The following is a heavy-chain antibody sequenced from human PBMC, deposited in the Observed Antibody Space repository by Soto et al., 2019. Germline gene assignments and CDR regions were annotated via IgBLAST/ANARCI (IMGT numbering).Heavy chain of an antibody. D-gene: IGHD3-22*01. CDR2: ISAGGSTT. CDR1: GFTFSRYV. J-gene: IGHJ4*02. V-gene: IGHV3-23*01. CDR3: TKYSLLYYVSSSYLPFDQ. Sequence: GGSLRLSCSASGFTFSRYVMSWVRQAPGKGLEWVSSISAGGSTTYYAASVKGRFTISRDNSKNTLYLQMNSLRAEDTALYYCTKYSLLYYVSSSYLPFDQWGQGTLVTVSS.